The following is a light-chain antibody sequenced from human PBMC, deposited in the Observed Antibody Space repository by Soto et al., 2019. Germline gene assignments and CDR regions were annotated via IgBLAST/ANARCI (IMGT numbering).Light chain of an antibody. Sequence: EIVLTQSPATLSLSPGERATLSCRASQSVSSYLAWYQQKPGHAPRLLIYDASNRATGIPARFSGSGSGTDFTLTISRLEPEDFAVYYCQQRSNWLTFGGGAKVEIK. V-gene: IGKV3-11*01. CDR1: QSVSSY. J-gene: IGKJ4*01. CDR2: DAS. CDR3: QQRSNWLT.